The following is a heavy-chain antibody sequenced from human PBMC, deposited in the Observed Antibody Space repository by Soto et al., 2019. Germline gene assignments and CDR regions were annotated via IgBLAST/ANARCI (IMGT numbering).Heavy chain of an antibody. J-gene: IGHJ2*01. CDR2: VSASART. V-gene: IGHV4-4*07. CDR1: GDSISNVY. CDR3: ATGMGRYLDL. D-gene: IGHD2-8*01. Sequence: QVQLQESGPGLVKPSETLSLTCTVSGDSISNVYWSWIRQPAGKGLESMGRVSASARTNYNPSLRGRVTLSLYTAKIQFSLRLTSVSAADTAVYFCATGMGRYLDLWGRGTLVIVSS.